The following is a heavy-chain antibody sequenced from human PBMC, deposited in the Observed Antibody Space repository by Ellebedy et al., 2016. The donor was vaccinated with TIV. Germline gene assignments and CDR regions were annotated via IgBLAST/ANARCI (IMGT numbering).Heavy chain of an antibody. J-gene: IGHJ4*02. CDR2: ICSRSGIF. CDR1: GFTFSTYS. V-gene: IGHV3-48*02. D-gene: IGHD3-10*01. CDR3: ARGGGSGTYYSFDY. Sequence: GESLKISCAASGFTFSTYSMNWVRQAPGKGLEWISYICSRSGIFHYADSVKGRFTVSRDNAKNSLYLQVNSLRDEDTAGYYCARGGGSGTYYSFDYWGRGTLVTVSS.